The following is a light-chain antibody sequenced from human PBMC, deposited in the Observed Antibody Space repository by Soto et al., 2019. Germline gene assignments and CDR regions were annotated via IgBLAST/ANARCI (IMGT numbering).Light chain of an antibody. Sequence: ASEMTQSPSPVSASLSHRVTITCRARQDISDDVGWYQQTPRKAPKLLISGASGLQSGVPSKFSGRGFGAAFTLPLPSLGPEDSCTYYCLQNHNYPRTFGQGTQAE. CDR3: LQNHNYPRT. J-gene: IGKJ1*01. CDR2: GAS. CDR1: QDISDD. V-gene: IGKV1-6*01.